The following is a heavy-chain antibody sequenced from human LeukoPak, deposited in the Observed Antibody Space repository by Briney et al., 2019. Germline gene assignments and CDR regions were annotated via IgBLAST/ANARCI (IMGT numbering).Heavy chain of an antibody. CDR3: AREKYGSGSYSYY. V-gene: IGHV4-38-2*02. CDR1: GYSISSGYY. Sequence: SETLSLTCTVSGYSISSGYYWGWIRRPPGKGLEWIGSIYHSGSTYYNPSLKSRVTISVDTSKNQFSLKLSSVTAADTAVYYCAREKYGSGSYSYYWGQGTLVTVSS. CDR2: IYHSGST. D-gene: IGHD3-10*01. J-gene: IGHJ4*02.